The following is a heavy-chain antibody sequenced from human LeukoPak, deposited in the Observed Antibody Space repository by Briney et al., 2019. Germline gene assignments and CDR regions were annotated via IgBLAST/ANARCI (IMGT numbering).Heavy chain of an antibody. V-gene: IGHV3-23*01. CDR2: VGGSGDST. D-gene: IGHD3-22*01. Sequence: PGGSLRLSCAASGFTFSNYAMNWVRQAPGKGLEWVSGVGGSGDSTYYVDSVKGRFTISRDNSKNTLYLQMSSLRAEDTAVYHCARDLGSYDSSGHPQDPRSGMDVWGQGTTVTVSS. J-gene: IGHJ6*02. CDR1: GFTFSNYA. CDR3: ARDLGSYDSSGHPQDPRSGMDV.